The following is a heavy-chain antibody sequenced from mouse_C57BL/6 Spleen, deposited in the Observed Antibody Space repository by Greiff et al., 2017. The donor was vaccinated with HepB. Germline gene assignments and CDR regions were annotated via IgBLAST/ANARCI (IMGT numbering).Heavy chain of an antibody. V-gene: IGHV1-64*01. Sequence: QVQLKQPGAELVKPGASVKLSCKASGYTFTSYWMHWVKQRPGQGLEWIGMIHPNSGSTNYNEKFKSKATLTVDKSSSTAYMQLSSLTSEDSAVYYCASPYYYGSYWYFDVWGTGTTVTVSS. D-gene: IGHD1-1*01. CDR1: GYTFTSYW. CDR3: ASPYYYGSYWYFDV. CDR2: IHPNSGST. J-gene: IGHJ1*03.